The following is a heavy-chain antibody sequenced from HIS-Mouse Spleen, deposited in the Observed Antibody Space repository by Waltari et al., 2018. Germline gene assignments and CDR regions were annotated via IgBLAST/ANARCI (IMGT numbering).Heavy chain of an antibody. V-gene: IGHV4-34*01. CDR2: INHSGST. Sequence: QVQLQQWGAGLLKPSETLSLTCAVYGGSFSGYYWSWIRQPPGTGREWIGEINHSGSTNYNPSLKSRVTISVDTSKNQFSLKLSSVTAADTAVYYCARGGTMVRGVIINGAEYFQHWGQGTLVTVSS. CDR3: ARGGTMVRGVIINGAEYFQH. D-gene: IGHD3-10*01. CDR1: GGSFSGYY. J-gene: IGHJ1*01.